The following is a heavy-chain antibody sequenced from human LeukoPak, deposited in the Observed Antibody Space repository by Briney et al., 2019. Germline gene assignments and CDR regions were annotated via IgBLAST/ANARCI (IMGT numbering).Heavy chain of an antibody. CDR2: INHSGST. D-gene: IGHD6-13*01. J-gene: IGHJ4*02. V-gene: IGHV4-34*01. CDR3: ARGLPRPSSSWYVPRCHFDY. CDR1: GGSFSGYY. Sequence: PSETLSLTCAVYGGSFSGYYWSWIRQPPGKGLEWIGEINHSGSTNYNPSLKSRVTISVDTSKNQFSLKLSSVTAADTAVYYCARGLPRPSSSWYVPRCHFDYWGQGTLVTVSS.